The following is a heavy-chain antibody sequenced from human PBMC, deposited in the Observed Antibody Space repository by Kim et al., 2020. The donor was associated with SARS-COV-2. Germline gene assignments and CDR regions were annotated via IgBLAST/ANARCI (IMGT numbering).Heavy chain of an antibody. CDR1: GFSFSSSG. J-gene: IGHJ4*02. D-gene: IGHD2-21*02. Sequence: GGSLRLSCSASGFSFSSSGIFWVRQPPGKGLEYVSAISEDGAGTHNADSVKGRFTISRDNSKNTVYLQMSSLRAEDTAVYYCAKGQGDTWGQGTLVTVSA. CDR2: ISEDGAGT. V-gene: IGHV3-64D*06. CDR3: AKGQGDT.